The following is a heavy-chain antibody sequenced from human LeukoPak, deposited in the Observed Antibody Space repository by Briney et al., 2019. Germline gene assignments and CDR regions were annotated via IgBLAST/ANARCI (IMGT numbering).Heavy chain of an antibody. CDR1: GFTFSLYW. J-gene: IGHJ4*02. CDR3: VSTATFDH. Sequence: GGSLRLSCAASGFTFSLYWMSWVRQAPGKGLEWVANIKQDGSEKYYVDSVKGRFTISSDNARNSLYLQMNSLRAEDTAVYYCVSTATFDHWGQGTLVTVSS. CDR2: IKQDGSEK. V-gene: IGHV3-7*05. D-gene: IGHD5/OR15-5a*01.